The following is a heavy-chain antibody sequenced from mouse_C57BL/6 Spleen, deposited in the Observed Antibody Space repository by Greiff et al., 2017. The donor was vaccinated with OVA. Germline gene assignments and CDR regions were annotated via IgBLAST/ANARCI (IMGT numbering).Heavy chain of an antibody. V-gene: IGHV1-61*01. CDR2: IYPSDSET. Sequence: VQLQQSGAELVRPGSSVKLSCKASGYTFTSYWMDWVKQRPGQGLEWIGNIYPSDSETHYNQKFKDKATLTVDKSSSTAYMQLSSLTSEDSAVYYCARSGANWDDFDYWGQGTTLTVSS. J-gene: IGHJ2*01. CDR3: ARSGANWDDFDY. D-gene: IGHD4-1*01. CDR1: GYTFTSYW.